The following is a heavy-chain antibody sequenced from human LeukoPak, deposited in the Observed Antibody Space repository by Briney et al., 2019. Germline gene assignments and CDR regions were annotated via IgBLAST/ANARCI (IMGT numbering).Heavy chain of an antibody. CDR1: GFTFSSYA. V-gene: IGHV3-48*01. D-gene: IGHD5-18*01. J-gene: IGHJ4*02. CDR3: ARGIQLWLRDY. Sequence: SGGSLRLSCAASGFTFSSYAMSWVRQAPGKGLEWVSYISSSSSTIYYADSVKGRFTISGDNAKNSLYLQMNSLRAEDTAVYYCARGIQLWLRDYWGQGTLVTVSS. CDR2: ISSSSSTI.